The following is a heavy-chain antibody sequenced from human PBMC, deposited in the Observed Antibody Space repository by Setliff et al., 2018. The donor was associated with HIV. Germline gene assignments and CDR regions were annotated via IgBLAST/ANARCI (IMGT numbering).Heavy chain of an antibody. CDR3: AKSYTSAWYEGWFDP. V-gene: IGHV3-23*01. CDR2: ISANVGTT. D-gene: IGHD6-13*01. CDR1: GFTFGNYA. Sequence: GGSLRLSCTASGFTFGNYAMSWVRQVPGRGLEWVSSISANVGTTYFADSVQGRFTISRDDSANTLYLQMNSLRPEDTAVYYCAKSYTSAWYEGWFDPWGQGTLVTVSP. J-gene: IGHJ5*02.